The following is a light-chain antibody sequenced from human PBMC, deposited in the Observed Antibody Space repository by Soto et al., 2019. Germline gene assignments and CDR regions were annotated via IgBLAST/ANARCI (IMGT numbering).Light chain of an antibody. CDR3: HQYSSSRRT. Sequence: EIVLTQSPATLSLSPGERATLSCRASQSVGSFLAWYQQKPGQAPRLLIYGASTRATDMSGTFSGRGSGTEFTLTINNLRPEDFAVYYCHQYSSSRRTFGQGTKVDIK. J-gene: IGKJ1*01. CDR1: QSVGSF. CDR2: GAS. V-gene: IGKV3-15*01.